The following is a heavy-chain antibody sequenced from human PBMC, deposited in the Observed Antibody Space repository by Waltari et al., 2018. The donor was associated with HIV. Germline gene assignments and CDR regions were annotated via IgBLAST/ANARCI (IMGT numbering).Heavy chain of an antibody. J-gene: IGHJ4*02. CDR2: ISSSRSAM. CDR1: GFTFSSYS. D-gene: IGHD6-19*01. CDR3: AILSSSGWYQD. V-gene: IGHV3-48*02. Sequence: EVQLVESGGGLVQPGGSLRLSCAASGFTFSSYSMNWVRQAPGKGVEWVSYISSSRSAMYYADSVKGRFTISRDNAKNSLYRQMNSLRDEDTAVYYCAILSSSGWYQDWGQGTLVIVSS.